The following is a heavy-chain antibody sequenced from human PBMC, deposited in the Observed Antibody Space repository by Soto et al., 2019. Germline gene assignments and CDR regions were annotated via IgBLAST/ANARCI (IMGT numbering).Heavy chain of an antibody. CDR3: ARDAWIQLWHVVDY. V-gene: IGHV4-30-4*01. CDR1: GGSISSGDYY. CDR2: IYYSGST. D-gene: IGHD5-18*01. Sequence: SETLSLTCTVSGGSISSGDYYWSWIRQPPGKGLEWIGYIYYSGSTYYNPSLKSRVTISVDTSKNQFSLKLSSVTAADTAVYYCARDAWIQLWHVVDYWGQGTLVTVS. J-gene: IGHJ4*02.